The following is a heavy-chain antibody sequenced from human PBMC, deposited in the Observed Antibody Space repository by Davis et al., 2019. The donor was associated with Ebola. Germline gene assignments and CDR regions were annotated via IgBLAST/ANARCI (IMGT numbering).Heavy chain of an antibody. Sequence: SETLSLTCAVYVGSFSDHYWSWIRQPPGKGLEWIGYIYYSGSTNYNPSLKSRVTISVDTSKNQFSLKLSSVTAADTAVYYCARGSAAGGYWGQGTLVTVSS. J-gene: IGHJ4*02. V-gene: IGHV4-59*11. CDR1: VGSFSDHY. CDR3: ARGSAAGGY. D-gene: IGHD6-13*01. CDR2: IYYSGST.